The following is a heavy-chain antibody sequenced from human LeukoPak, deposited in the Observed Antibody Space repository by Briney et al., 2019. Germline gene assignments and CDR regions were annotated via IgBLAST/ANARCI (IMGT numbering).Heavy chain of an antibody. J-gene: IGHJ6*03. CDR3: ATPPVSRGYSKGVYYYMDV. CDR2: FDPEDGET. CDR1: GYTLTELS. Sequence: EASVKVSCKVSGYTLTELSMHWVRQAPGKGLEWMGGFDPEDGETIYAQRFQGRVTMTEDTSTDTAYMELSSLRSEDTAVYYCATPPVSRGYSKGVYYYMDVWGKGTTVTVSS. V-gene: IGHV1-24*01. D-gene: IGHD5-18*01.